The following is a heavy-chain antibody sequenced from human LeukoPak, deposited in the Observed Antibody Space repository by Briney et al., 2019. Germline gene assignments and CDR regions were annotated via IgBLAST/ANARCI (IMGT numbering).Heavy chain of an antibody. D-gene: IGHD3-22*01. Sequence: ASVKVSCKASGYTFTGYYMHWVRQAPGQGLEWMGWINPNSGGTNYAQKFQGWVTMTRDTSISTAYMELSRLRSDDTAVYYCARGYYDSSGYPDHHAGMDVWGQGTTVTVSS. CDR3: ARGYYDSSGYPDHHAGMDV. CDR1: GYTFTGYY. V-gene: IGHV1-2*04. J-gene: IGHJ6*02. CDR2: INPNSGGT.